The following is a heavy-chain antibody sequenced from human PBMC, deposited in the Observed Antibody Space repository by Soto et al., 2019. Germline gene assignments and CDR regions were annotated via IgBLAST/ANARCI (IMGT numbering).Heavy chain of an antibody. CDR3: ARDDAEPGESDRFDQ. J-gene: IGHJ5*02. D-gene: IGHD3-10*01. Sequence: QVQLQESGPRQVSSSGTLSLICNVYGDSIKSNVWWSWVSQRPGQGLEWIGEVVHNGITYYNPSFESRVTMSVDQSRNQSSLLMTSLTASDTATYDCARDDAEPGESDRFDQWGQGIMVAVSS. V-gene: IGHV4-4*02. CDR2: VVHNGIT. CDR1: GDSIKSNVW.